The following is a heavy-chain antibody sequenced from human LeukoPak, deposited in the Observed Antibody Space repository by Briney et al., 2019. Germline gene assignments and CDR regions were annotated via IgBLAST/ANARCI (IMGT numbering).Heavy chain of an antibody. CDR1: RDSISSGGYS. J-gene: IGHJ4*02. CDR3: ARDGEMATIEDYFDY. D-gene: IGHD5-24*01. Sequence: SETLSLTCAVSRDSISSGGYSWSWIRQTPGKGLEWIAYIHDSGSTYNNPSLKTRLSISIDTSKNQFSLRLNSVTAADTAVYYCARDGEMATIEDYFDYWGQGTLVTVSS. V-gene: IGHV4-30-4*07. CDR2: IHDSGST.